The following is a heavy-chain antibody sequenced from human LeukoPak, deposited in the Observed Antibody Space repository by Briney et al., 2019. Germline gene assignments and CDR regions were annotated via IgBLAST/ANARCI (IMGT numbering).Heavy chain of an antibody. D-gene: IGHD5-12*01. CDR3: ASSGSGYNFHDY. J-gene: IGHJ4*02. Sequence: ASVKVSCTASGYTFTIYYMHWVRQAPGQGLEWMGLINPSGGSTSYAQKFQGRVTMTRDMSTSTVYMELSSLRSEDTAVYYCASSGSGYNFHDYWGRGTLVSVSS. CDR1: GYTFTIYY. V-gene: IGHV1-46*01. CDR2: INPSGGST.